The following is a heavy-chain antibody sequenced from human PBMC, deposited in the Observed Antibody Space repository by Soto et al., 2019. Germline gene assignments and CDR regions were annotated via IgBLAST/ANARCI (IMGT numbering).Heavy chain of an antibody. D-gene: IGHD2-21*01. CDR3: ARDQSGWGDGYNVT. CDR2: ICNSSTNM. J-gene: IGHJ4*02. V-gene: IGHV3-21*01. CDR1: GFTFNIYG. Sequence: PGGSLRLSCEASGFTFNIYGMHWVRQAPGKGLEWVSSICNSSTNMYYGDSVKGRFTISRDNAKNSLYLQMNSLRAEDTAVYYCARDQSGWGDGYNVTWGQGTLVTVSS.